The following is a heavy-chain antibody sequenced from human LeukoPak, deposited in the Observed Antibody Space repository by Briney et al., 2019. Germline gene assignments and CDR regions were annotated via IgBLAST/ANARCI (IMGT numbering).Heavy chain of an antibody. V-gene: IGHV4-59*08. CDR1: GGSISSYY. CDR3: ARSGGVWGSLNF. CDR2: IYYSGSGST. Sequence: SETLSLTCTVSGGSISSYYWSWIRQPPGKGLEWIGYIYYSGSGSTNYNPSLKSRVTISVDTSKNQFSLNLSSVTAADTAVYYCARSGGVWGSLNFWGQGTLVTVSS. D-gene: IGHD3-16*01. J-gene: IGHJ4*02.